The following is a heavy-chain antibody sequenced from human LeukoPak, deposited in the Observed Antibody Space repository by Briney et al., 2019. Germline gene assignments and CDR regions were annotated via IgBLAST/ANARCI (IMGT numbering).Heavy chain of an antibody. V-gene: IGHV4-59*12. J-gene: IGHJ3*02. D-gene: IGHD3-10*01. CDR2: IYDSGST. CDR1: GGSISSYY. Sequence: PSETLSLTCTVSGGSISSYYWSWIRQPPGKGLELIGYIYDSGSTNYNPSLKSRVTISVDTPKNQFSLKLSSVTAADTAVYYCARGLVTMVRGVRPNDAFDIWGQGTMVTVSS. CDR3: ARGLVTMVRGVRPNDAFDI.